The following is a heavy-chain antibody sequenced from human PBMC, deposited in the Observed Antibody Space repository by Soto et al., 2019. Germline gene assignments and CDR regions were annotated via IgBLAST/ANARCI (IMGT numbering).Heavy chain of an antibody. CDR3: AKEGYSSSPTRGYYYGMDV. CDR1: GFTFSSYA. CDR2: ISGSGGST. D-gene: IGHD6-6*01. J-gene: IGHJ6*02. Sequence: PGVSLRLSCAASGFTFSSYAMSWVRQAPGKGLEWVSAISGSGGSTYYADSVKGRFTISRDNSKNTLYLQMNSLRAEDTAVYYCAKEGYSSSPTRGYYYGMDVWGQGTTVTVSS. V-gene: IGHV3-23*01.